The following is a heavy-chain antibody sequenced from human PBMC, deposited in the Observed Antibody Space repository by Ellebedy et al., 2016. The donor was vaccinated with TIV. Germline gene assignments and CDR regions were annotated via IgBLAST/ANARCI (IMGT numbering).Heavy chain of an antibody. CDR3: ARDGSRHEVVTSMKIDY. CDR2: INPTGGGT. CDR1: GYTFSTYY. D-gene: IGHD2-21*02. J-gene: IGHJ4*02. Sequence: ASVKVSCKASGYTFSTYYMHWVRQAPGQGLEWMGIINPTGGGTIYAQKFQGTVAMTSDTSTNTVYMELTSLTSEDTAVYYCARDGSRHEVVTSMKIDYWGQGTLVTVSS. V-gene: IGHV1-46*01.